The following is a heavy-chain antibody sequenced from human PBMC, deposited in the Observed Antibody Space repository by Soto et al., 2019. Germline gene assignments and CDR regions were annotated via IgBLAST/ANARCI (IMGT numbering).Heavy chain of an antibody. CDR1: QYNFTNYC. V-gene: IGHV1-46*01. Sequence: QVQLVQSGAEVKKPGASVKVSCKASQYNFTNYCVHWVRQAPGQGLEWMGIINPRGGRTNYAQRFQGRVSMTRDTSTSTVYMELSSLRSEDTAVYYCARALYDTDSLPVGAGARYYAMDVWGLGTTVTVSS. CDR3: ARALYDTDSLPVGAGARYYAMDV. D-gene: IGHD3-22*01. CDR2: INPRGGRT. J-gene: IGHJ6*02.